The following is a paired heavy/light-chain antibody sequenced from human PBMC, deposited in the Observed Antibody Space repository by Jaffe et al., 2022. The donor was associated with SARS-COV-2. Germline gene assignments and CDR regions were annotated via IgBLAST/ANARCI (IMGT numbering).Heavy chain of an antibody. V-gene: IGHV3-74*01. J-gene: IGHJ4*02. CDR1: GFTFSSYW. CDR3: ARVAHGGWYLGFDY. D-gene: IGHD6-19*01. Sequence: EVQLMESGGGLVQPGGSLRLSCAASGFTFSSYWMHWVRQVPGKGLVWVSRINSDGSSTTYADSVKGRFTISRDNAKNTLYLHLNSLRAEDTAVYYCARVAHGGWYLGFDYWGQGTLVTVSS. CDR2: INSDGSST.
Light chain of an antibody. CDR3: QSYDSSLSGSV. J-gene: IGLJ3*02. V-gene: IGLV1-40*01. CDR2: GNS. Sequence: QSVLTQPPSVSGAPGQRVTISCTGSSSNIGAGYDVHWYQQLPGTAPKLLIYGNSNRPSGVPDRFSGSKSGTSASLAITGLQAEDEADYYCQSYDSSLSGSVFGGGTQLTVL. CDR1: SSNIGAGYD.